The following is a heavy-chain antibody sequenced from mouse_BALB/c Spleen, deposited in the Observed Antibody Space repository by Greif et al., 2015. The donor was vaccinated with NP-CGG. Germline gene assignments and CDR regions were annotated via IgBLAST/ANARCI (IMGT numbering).Heavy chain of an antibody. D-gene: IGHD1-2*01. J-gene: IGHJ2*01. CDR2: ISSGGGST. CDR3: ARQVLYYGYD. V-gene: IGHV5-12-1*01. CDR1: GFAFSSYD. Sequence: EVKLMESGGGLVKPGGSLKLSCAASGFAFSSYDMSWVRQTPEKRLEWVAYISSGGGSTYYPDTVKGRFTISRDNAKNTLYLQMSSLKSEDTAMYYCARQVLYYGYDWGQGTTLTVSS.